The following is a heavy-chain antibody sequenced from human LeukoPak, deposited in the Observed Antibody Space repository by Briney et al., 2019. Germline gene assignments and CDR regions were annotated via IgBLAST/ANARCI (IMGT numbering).Heavy chain of an antibody. CDR3: ARGFSGVAAAGPVFDWFDP. V-gene: IGHV3-48*04. CDR2: ISSSTSII. CDR1: GFTFSSYT. J-gene: IGHJ5*02. Sequence: SGGSLRLSCAASGFTFSSYTMNWVRQAPGKGLEGVSYISSSTSIIYYADSVKGRFTISRDNAKNSLSLQMNNLRAGDTAVYYCARGFSGVAAAGPVFDWFDPWGQGTLVTVSS. D-gene: IGHD6-13*01.